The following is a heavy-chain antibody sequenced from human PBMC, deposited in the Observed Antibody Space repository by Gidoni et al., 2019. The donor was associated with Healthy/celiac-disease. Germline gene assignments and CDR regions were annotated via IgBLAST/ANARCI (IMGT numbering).Heavy chain of an antibody. CDR3: AKDNGPPTQYGDYYYYGMDV. CDR2: ISWNSGSI. D-gene: IGHD4-17*01. CDR1: GFTFDDYA. Sequence: AASGFTFDDYAMHWVRQAPGKGLEWVSGISWNSGSIGYADSVKGRFTISRDKAKNSLYLQMNSLRAEETALYYCAKDNGPPTQYGDYYYYGMDVWGQGTTVTVSS. V-gene: IGHV3-9*01. J-gene: IGHJ6*02.